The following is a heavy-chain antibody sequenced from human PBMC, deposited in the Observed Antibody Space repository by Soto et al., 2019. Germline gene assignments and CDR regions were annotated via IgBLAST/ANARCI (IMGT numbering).Heavy chain of an antibody. CDR1: GGSISSGDYY. J-gene: IGHJ4*02. V-gene: IGHV4-30-4*08. Sequence: SETLSLTCTVSGGSISSGDYYWNWIRQHPRKGLEWIGYLYHRGSTKYNPSLKSGVTISVDTSKNQFSLKLSSVTAADTAVYYCAREGGDLYNWNDKVSFDYWGQGTLVTVSS. CDR2: LYHRGST. CDR3: AREGGDLYNWNDKVSFDY. D-gene: IGHD1-20*01.